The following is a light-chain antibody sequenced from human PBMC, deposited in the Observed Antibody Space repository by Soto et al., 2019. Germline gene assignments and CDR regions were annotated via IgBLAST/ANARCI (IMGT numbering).Light chain of an antibody. CDR3: QSGVV. V-gene: IGLV3-21*01. J-gene: IGLJ2*01. CDR1: NIGSKS. Sequence: SYELTQPPSVSVAPGKTARITCGGNNIGSKSVHWYQQKPGQAPVLVIYYVSDRPSGIPERFSGSNSGNTATLTISRVEAGDEADYYCQSGVVFGGGTKLTVL. CDR2: YVS.